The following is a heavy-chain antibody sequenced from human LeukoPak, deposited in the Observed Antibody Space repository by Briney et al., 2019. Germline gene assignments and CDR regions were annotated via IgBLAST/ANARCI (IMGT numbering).Heavy chain of an antibody. Sequence: GGSLRLSCTASGFTFGDYAMSWVRQAPGKGLEWVGFIRSKAYGGTTEYAASVKGRFTISRDDSKSIAYLQMNSLKTEDTAVYYCTRGCYYDSSGLYYFDYWGQGTLVTVSS. V-gene: IGHV3-49*04. D-gene: IGHD3-22*01. J-gene: IGHJ4*02. CDR2: IRSKAYGGTT. CDR1: GFTFGDYA. CDR3: TRGCYYDSSGLYYFDY.